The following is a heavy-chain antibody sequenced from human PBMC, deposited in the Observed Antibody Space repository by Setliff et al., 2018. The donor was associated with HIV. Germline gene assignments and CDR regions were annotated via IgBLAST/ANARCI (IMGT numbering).Heavy chain of an antibody. J-gene: IGHJ5*02. CDR3: ALPYCSGGNCWSSASLPPAGWFDP. Sequence: SVKVSCKASGGTFSSYVISWVRQAPGQGPEWTGGIIPRYGVTNYAQKFQGRVTITTDESTSTAYMELSSLRSEVTAVYYCALPYCSGGNCWSSASLPPAGWFDPWGQGTLVTVSS. CDR2: IIPRYGVT. V-gene: IGHV1-69*05. D-gene: IGHD2-15*01. CDR1: GGTFSSYV.